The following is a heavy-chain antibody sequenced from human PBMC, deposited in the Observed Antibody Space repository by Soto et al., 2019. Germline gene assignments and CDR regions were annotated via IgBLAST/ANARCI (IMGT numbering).Heavy chain of an antibody. D-gene: IGHD3-3*01. CDR3: ARDLVDFWSGKNYYYYGMDV. V-gene: IGHV4-31*03. CDR2: IYYSGST. Sequence: QVQLQESGPGLVKPSQTLSLTCTVSGGSISSGGYYWSWIRQHPGKGLEWIGYIYYSGSTYYNPSLKSRVTISVDTSKNPFSLKLSAVTAADTAVYYCARDLVDFWSGKNYYYYGMDVWGQGTTVTVSS. J-gene: IGHJ6*02. CDR1: GGSISSGGYY.